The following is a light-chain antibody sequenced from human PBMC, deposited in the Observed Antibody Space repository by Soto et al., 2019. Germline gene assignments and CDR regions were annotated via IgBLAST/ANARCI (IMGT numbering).Light chain of an antibody. J-gene: IGLJ3*02. Sequence: QSVLTQPASVSGSPGQSITISCTGTSSDIGSNNYVSWVQQRPGKAPTLIIYEVSNRPSGVSTHFSGSKSGNTASLTISGLLPEDEAEYYCSSYTTTPRLFGGGTKLTVL. CDR1: SSDIGSNNY. CDR2: EVS. V-gene: IGLV2-14*01. CDR3: SSYTTTPRL.